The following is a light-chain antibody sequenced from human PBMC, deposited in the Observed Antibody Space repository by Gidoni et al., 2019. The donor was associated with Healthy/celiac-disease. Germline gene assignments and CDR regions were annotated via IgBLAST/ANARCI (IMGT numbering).Light chain of an antibody. CDR2: GNS. CDR1: SSNIGAGYD. V-gene: IGLV1-40*01. J-gene: IGLJ2*01. Sequence: QSVLTQPPSVSGAPGQRVTISGIGSSSNIGAGYDVHWYQQLPGTAPKLLIYGNSNRPSVVPDRFSGSKSGTSASRAITGLQAEDEADYYCQSYDSSLSGWVVFGGGTKLTVL. CDR3: QSYDSSLSGWVV.